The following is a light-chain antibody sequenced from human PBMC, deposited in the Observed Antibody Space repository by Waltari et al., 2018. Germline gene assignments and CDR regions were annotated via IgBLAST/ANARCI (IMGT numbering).Light chain of an antibody. V-gene: IGKV1-33*01. CDR3: QQYDNLPLT. Sequence: DIQMTQSPSSLSASVGHRVTITCQASQDISNYLNWYPQKPGKAPKLLIYDASNLETGVPSRFSGSGSGTDFTFTISSLQPEDIATYYCQQYDNLPLTFGGGTKVEIK. J-gene: IGKJ4*01. CDR2: DAS. CDR1: QDISNY.